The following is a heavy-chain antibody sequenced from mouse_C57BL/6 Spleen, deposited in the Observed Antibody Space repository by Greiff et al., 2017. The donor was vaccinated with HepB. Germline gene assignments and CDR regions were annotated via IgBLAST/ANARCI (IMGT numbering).Heavy chain of an antibody. CDR3: AFITTVVAKDYFDY. Sequence: QVQLQQPGAELVKPGASVKLSCKASGYTFTSYWMHWVKQRPGQGLEWIGMIHPNSGSTNYNEKFKSKATLTVDKSSSTAYMQLSSLTSEDSAVYYCAFITTVVAKDYFDYWGQGTTLTVSS. V-gene: IGHV1-64*01. J-gene: IGHJ2*01. D-gene: IGHD1-1*01. CDR2: IHPNSGST. CDR1: GYTFTSYW.